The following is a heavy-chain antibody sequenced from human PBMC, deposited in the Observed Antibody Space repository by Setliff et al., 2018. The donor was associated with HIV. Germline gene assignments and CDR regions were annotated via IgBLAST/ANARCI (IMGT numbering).Heavy chain of an antibody. Sequence: ASVKVSCKASGYTFTTYGISWVRQAPGHGLEWMGWISPNFGHTNYAQNFLGRVTMTIDTSTSRAYMELRRLKSDDTGVYFCAREVGITVFGVVGYFDYWGQGTLVTVS. D-gene: IGHD3-3*01. CDR1: GYTFTTYG. CDR3: AREVGITVFGVVGYFDY. CDR2: ISPNFGHT. J-gene: IGHJ4*02. V-gene: IGHV1-18*01.